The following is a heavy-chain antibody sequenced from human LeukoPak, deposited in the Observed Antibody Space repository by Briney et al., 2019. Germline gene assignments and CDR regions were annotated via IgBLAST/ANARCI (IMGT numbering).Heavy chain of an antibody. D-gene: IGHD3-22*01. CDR2: INHSGST. V-gene: IGHV4-34*01. CDR1: GGSFSGYY. Sequence: SETLSLTCAVYGGSFSGYYWSWIRQPPGKGLEWIGEINHSGSTNYNPSLKSRVTISVDTSKNQFSLKLSSVTAADTAVYYCARDRGYDSSGYEGFDYWGQGTLVTVSS. CDR3: ARDRGYDSSGYEGFDY. J-gene: IGHJ4*02.